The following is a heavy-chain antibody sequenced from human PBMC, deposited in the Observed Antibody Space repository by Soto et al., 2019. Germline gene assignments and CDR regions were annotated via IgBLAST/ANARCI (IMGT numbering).Heavy chain of an antibody. Sequence: EVQLVESGGALVQPGGSLRLSCVASGFKLSIYSMNWVRQAPGKGLEWSAYMTSDTKTIKYGDSVKGRFTISRDNAKNSVYLQMNNLSDEDTAVYYCARSVEGHFNYCGQGSVVTVSS. CDR2: MTSDTKTI. J-gene: IGHJ4*02. V-gene: IGHV3-48*02. D-gene: IGHD6-19*01. CDR3: ARSVEGHFNY. CDR1: GFKLSIYS.